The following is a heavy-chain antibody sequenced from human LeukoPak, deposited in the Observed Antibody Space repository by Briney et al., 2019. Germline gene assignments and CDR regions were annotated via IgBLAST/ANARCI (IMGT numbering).Heavy chain of an antibody. Sequence: GGSLRLSCAASGFTFSSYAMSWVRQAPGKGLEWVSAISGSGGSTYYADSVKGRFTIPRDNSKNTLYLQMNSLRAEDTAVYYCAKDRDSSGYYSYWGQGTLVTVSS. CDR1: GFTFSSYA. V-gene: IGHV3-23*01. J-gene: IGHJ4*02. CDR2: ISGSGGST. D-gene: IGHD3-22*01. CDR3: AKDRDSSGYYSY.